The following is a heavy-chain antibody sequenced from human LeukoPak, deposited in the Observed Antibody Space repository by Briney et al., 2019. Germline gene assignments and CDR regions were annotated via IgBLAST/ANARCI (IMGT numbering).Heavy chain of an antibody. V-gene: IGHV3-48*03. J-gene: IGHJ3*02. D-gene: IGHD2-15*01. Sequence: GGSLRLSCAASGFTFSSYEMNWVRQAPGKGLEWVSYISSSGSTIYYADSVKGRFTISRDNAKNSLYLQMNSLRAEDTAVYYCVREGVGAFDIWGQGTMVTVSS. CDR1: GFTFSSYE. CDR2: ISSSGSTI. CDR3: VREGVGAFDI.